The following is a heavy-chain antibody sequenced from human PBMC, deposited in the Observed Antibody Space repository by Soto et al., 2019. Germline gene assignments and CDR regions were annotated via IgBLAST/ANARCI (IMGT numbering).Heavy chain of an antibody. CDR3: ARGFPPNYDFWSGYYTGLGWFDP. D-gene: IGHD3-3*01. J-gene: IGHJ5*02. V-gene: IGHV4-31*03. Sequence: SETLSLTCTVSGGPISSGGYYWSWIRQHPGKGLEWIGYIYYSGSTYYNPSLRSRVTISVDTSKNQFSLKLSSVTAADTAVYYCARGFPPNYDFWSGYYTGLGWFDPWGQGTLVTVSS. CDR1: GGPISSGGYY. CDR2: IYYSGST.